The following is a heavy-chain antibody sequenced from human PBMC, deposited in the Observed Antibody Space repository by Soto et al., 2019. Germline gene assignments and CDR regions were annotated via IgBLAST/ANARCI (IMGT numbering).Heavy chain of an antibody. CDR3: ARLPTVTYFDY. Sequence: PGGSLRLSCAASGFTFSSYEMNWVRQAPGKGLEWVSYISSSGSTIYYADSVKGRFTISRDNAKNSLYLQMNSLRAEDTAVYYCARLPTVTYFDYWGQGTLVTVSS. CDR2: ISSSGSTI. J-gene: IGHJ4*02. CDR1: GFTFSSYE. V-gene: IGHV3-48*03. D-gene: IGHD1-1*01.